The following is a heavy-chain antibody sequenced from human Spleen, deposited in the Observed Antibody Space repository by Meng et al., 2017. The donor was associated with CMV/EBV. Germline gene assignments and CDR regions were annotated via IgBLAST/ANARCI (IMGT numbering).Heavy chain of an antibody. CDR1: GFTFGDFP. CDR2: IRSKPYGGTT. D-gene: IGHD3-10*01. CDR3: TRPLRAPMVRGVIIPDY. Sequence: GGSLRLSCTASGFTFGDFPMSWVRQAPGKGLEWVGFIRSKPYGGTTEYAASVKGRFTISRDDSKSSAYLQMNSLKTEDTAVYYCTRPLRAPMVRGVIIPDYWGQGTLVTAPQ. J-gene: IGHJ4*02. V-gene: IGHV3-49*04.